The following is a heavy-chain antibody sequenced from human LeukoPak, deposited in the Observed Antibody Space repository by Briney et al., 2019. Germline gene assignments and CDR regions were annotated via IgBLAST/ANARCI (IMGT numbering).Heavy chain of an antibody. CDR2: IHYSGST. D-gene: IGHD3-10*01. CDR3: ARHTGSSPIVDPFDY. CDR1: GVSIFSYY. V-gene: IGHV4-59*08. J-gene: IGHJ4*02. Sequence: SETLSLTCTVSGVSIFSYYWNWIRQPPGQGLEWIGYIHYSGSTNYNPSLKSRVTISVDTSKNQFSLKLSSVTAADTAVYYCARHTGSSPIVDPFDYWGQGTLVTVSS.